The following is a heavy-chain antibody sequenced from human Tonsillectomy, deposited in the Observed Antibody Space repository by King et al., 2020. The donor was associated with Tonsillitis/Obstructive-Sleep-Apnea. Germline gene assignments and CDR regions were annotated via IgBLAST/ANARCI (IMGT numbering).Heavy chain of an antibody. D-gene: IGHD1-26*01. J-gene: IGHJ4*02. Sequence: VQLVESGGGLVKPGGSLRLSCAASGFTFSDYYMSWIRQAPGKGLEWVSYISSGRSYTNYADSGKGRFTISRDNAKNSLYLQMNSLRAEDTAVYYCATHSTNTSPFDYWGRGTLVTVSS. CDR2: ISSGRSYT. CDR1: GFTFSDYY. CDR3: ATHSTNTSPFDY. V-gene: IGHV3-11*05.